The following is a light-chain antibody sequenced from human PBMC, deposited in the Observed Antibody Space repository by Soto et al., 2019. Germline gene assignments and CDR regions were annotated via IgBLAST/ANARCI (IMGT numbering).Light chain of an antibody. V-gene: IGLV2-14*03. CDR3: MSYTSSSTLFV. Sequence: QSALTQPASVSGSPGQSITISCTGSSSDVGGYNYVSWYQQLAGKAPKLMIDEVSNRPSGVSNRFSGSKSGNTASLTISGLRAEDEAEYYCMSYTSSSTLFVFGTGTKLTVL. J-gene: IGLJ1*01. CDR2: EVS. CDR1: SSDVGGYNY.